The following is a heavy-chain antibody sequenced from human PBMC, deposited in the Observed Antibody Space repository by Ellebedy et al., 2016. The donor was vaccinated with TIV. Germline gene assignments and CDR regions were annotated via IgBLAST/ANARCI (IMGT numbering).Heavy chain of an antibody. CDR3: ARDQEWAYPGSTRFDY. CDR2: IKQDGSET. Sequence: PGGSLRLSCAASGFTFSDYWMSWVRQAPGQGLEWVANIKQDGSETWYVDSVKGRFTISRGNAKNSLYLQMSSLRAEDTAVYYYARDQEWAYPGSTRFDYWGQGTLVTVSS. V-gene: IGHV3-7*01. D-gene: IGHD3-3*01. J-gene: IGHJ4*03. CDR1: GFTFSDYW.